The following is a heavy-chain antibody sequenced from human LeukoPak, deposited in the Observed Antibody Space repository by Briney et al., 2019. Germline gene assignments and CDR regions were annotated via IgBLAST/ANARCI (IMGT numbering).Heavy chain of an antibody. CDR2: IYSDGITT. V-gene: IGHV3-66*01. CDR3: ARVFPAGSGLFDY. Sequence: PGGSLRLSCAASGFTVNSNYMSWVRQAPGKGLEWVSFIYSDGITTYYSDSVKGRFSISRDSSKNTLFLQMNSLRAEDTAVYYCARVFPAGSGLFDYWGQGTLVTVSP. D-gene: IGHD6-25*01. CDR1: GFTVNSNY. J-gene: IGHJ4*02.